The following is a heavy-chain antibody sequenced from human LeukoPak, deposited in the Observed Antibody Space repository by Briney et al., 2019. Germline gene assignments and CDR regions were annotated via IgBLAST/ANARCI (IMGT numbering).Heavy chain of an antibody. CDR1: GFTFSSFP. CDR2: ISTSGNTT. Sequence: GGSLRLSCAASGFTFSSFPMSWVRQAPGKGLEWVSTISTSGNTTYYADSVKGRFTVSRDNAENTLYLQMNSLRAEDTAAYYCAKVLSGWYRGNDYWGQGTLVAVSS. V-gene: IGHV3-23*01. CDR3: AKVLSGWYRGNDY. J-gene: IGHJ4*02. D-gene: IGHD6-19*01.